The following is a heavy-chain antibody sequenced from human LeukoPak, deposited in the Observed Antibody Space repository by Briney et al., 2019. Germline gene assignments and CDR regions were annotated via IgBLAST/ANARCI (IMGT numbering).Heavy chain of an antibody. CDR3: ARAAYYGSGSYYGDYYYYYMDV. D-gene: IGHD3-10*01. Sequence: ASVKVSCKASGYTFTSYSISWVRQAPGQGLEWMGWISAYNGNTNYAQKLQGRVTMTTDTSTSTAYMELRSLRSDDTAVYYCARAAYYGSGSYYGDYYYYYMDVWGKGTTVTISS. CDR2: ISAYNGNT. CDR1: GYTFTSYS. V-gene: IGHV1-18*01. J-gene: IGHJ6*03.